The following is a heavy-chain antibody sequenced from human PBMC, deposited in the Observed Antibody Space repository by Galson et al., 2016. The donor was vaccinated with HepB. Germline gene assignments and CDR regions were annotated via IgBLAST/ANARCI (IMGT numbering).Heavy chain of an antibody. V-gene: IGHV4-34*01. Sequence: LRLSCADSGFTFNTYGMNWVRQPPGKGLEWIGEINHSGSTNYNPSLKSRVTISVDTSKNQFSLKLSSVTAADTAVYYCARDLTMVTTGWFDPWGQGTLVTVSS. CDR3: ARDLTMVTTGWFDP. CDR1: GFTFNTYG. CDR2: INHSGST. D-gene: IGHD5-18*01. J-gene: IGHJ5*02.